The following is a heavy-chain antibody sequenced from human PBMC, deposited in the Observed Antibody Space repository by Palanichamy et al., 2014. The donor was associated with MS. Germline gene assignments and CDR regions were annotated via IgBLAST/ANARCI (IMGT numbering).Heavy chain of an antibody. CDR2: ISSSSSTI. CDR1: GFTFSSYS. D-gene: IGHD6-19*01. J-gene: IGHJ4*02. CDR3: ARVFSSGWANDY. Sequence: EVQPVESGGGLVQPGGSLRLSCAASGFTFSSYSINWVRQAPGKGLEWVSYISSSSSTISYADSVKGRFTISRDNAKSSLYLQMNSLRDEDTAVYYCARVFSSGWANDYWGQGTLVTVSS. V-gene: IGHV3-48*02.